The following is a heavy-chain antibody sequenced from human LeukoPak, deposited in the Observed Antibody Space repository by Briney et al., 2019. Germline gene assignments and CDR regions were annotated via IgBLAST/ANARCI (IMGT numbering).Heavy chain of an antibody. V-gene: IGHV4-59*12. CDR3: ARENSGSYREFDY. J-gene: IGHJ4*02. Sequence: SETLSLTCTVSGGSISNYYWSWIRQPPGKGLEWIGYIYYSWSTNYNPSLKSRVTISVDTSKNQFSLKLSSVTAADTAVFYCARENSGSYREFDYWGQGTLVTVSS. CDR2: IYYSWST. CDR1: GGSISNYY. D-gene: IGHD1-26*01.